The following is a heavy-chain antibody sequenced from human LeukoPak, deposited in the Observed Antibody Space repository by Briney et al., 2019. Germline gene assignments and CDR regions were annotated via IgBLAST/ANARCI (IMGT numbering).Heavy chain of an antibody. CDR1: GGSISSSSYC. D-gene: IGHD1-14*01. Sequence: ASETLSLTCTVSGGSISSSSYCWGWIRQPPGKGLEWIGSIYYSGSTYYNPSLKGRVTISVDRSKNQFSLSLSSVTAADTAVYYCANRAGYDAFDIWGQGTMVTVSS. CDR3: ANRAGYDAFDI. V-gene: IGHV4-39*07. J-gene: IGHJ3*02. CDR2: IYYSGST.